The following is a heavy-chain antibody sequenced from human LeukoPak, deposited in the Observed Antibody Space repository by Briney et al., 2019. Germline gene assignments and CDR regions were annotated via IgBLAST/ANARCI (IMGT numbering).Heavy chain of an antibody. CDR2: INPNSGGT. J-gene: IGHJ3*02. CDR3: ARDLRGYGGNSPGALDI. Sequence: GASVKVSCKASGYTFTGYYMHWVRQAPGQGLECMGWINPNSGGTNYAQKLQGRVTMTTGTSTSTAYMELRSLRSDDTAVYYCARDLRGYGGNSPGALDIWGQGTMVTVSS. D-gene: IGHD4-23*01. CDR1: GYTFTGYY. V-gene: IGHV1-2*02.